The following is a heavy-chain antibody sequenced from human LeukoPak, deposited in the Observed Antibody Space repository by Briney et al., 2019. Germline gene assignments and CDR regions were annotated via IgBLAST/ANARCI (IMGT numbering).Heavy chain of an antibody. Sequence: GGSLRLSCAASGLTFSSYAMSWVRQAPGKGLEWVSAISGSGGSTYYADSVKGRFTISRDNSKNTLYLQMNSLRAEDTAVYYCAKDRYGYDDPTYFDYWGQGTLVTVSS. CDR1: GLTFSSYA. V-gene: IGHV3-23*01. CDR3: AKDRYGYDDPTYFDY. D-gene: IGHD5-18*01. CDR2: ISGSGGST. J-gene: IGHJ4*02.